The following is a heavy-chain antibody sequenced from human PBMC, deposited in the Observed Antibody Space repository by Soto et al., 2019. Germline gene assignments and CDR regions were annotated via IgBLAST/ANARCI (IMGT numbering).Heavy chain of an antibody. J-gene: IGHJ6*02. CDR3: AKADYGDYEAQAPGMDV. Sequence: QVQLVESGGGVVQPGRSPRLSCAASGFTFSSYGMHWVRQAPGKGLEWVAVISYDGSNKYYADSVKGRFTISRDNSKNTLYLQMNSLRAEDTAVYYCAKADYGDYEAQAPGMDVWGQGTTVTVSS. CDR2: ISYDGSNK. CDR1: GFTFSSYG. V-gene: IGHV3-30*18. D-gene: IGHD4-17*01.